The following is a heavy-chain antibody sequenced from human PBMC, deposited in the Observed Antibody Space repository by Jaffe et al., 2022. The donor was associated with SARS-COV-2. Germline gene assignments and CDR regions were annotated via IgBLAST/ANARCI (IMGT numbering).Heavy chain of an antibody. Sequence: EVQLVESGGGLVQPGGSLRLSCAASGFRFSSFWMGWVRQAPGKGLEWVSNIKEDGSERYFVDSVRGRCAISRDNAKNSLDMQMNSLRAEDTAVYYCVRVRKWRLYDRYLDLWGRGTLVTVPT. CDR3: VRVRKWRLYDRYLDL. J-gene: IGHJ2*01. D-gene: IGHD2-8*01. CDR1: GFRFSSFW. CDR2: IKEDGSER. V-gene: IGHV3-7*04.